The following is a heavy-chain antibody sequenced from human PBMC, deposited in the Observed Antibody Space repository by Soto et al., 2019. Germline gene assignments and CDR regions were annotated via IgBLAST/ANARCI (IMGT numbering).Heavy chain of an antibody. Sequence: GGSLRLSCAASGLTFTTAWMNWVRQAPGKGLEWVARIKSKTDGGTTDYAAPVKGRFTISRDDSKNTLYLQMDSLKIEDTAVYYCAGHPERIAEIGWFGPWGQGTLVTVSS. V-gene: IGHV3-15*07. D-gene: IGHD6-13*01. CDR3: AGHPERIAEIGWFGP. J-gene: IGHJ5*02. CDR1: GLTFTTAW. CDR2: IKSKTDGGTT.